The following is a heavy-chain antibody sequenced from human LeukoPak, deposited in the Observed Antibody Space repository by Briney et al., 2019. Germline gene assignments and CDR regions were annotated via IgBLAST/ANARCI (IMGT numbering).Heavy chain of an antibody. CDR3: ARDRGYSSSWWGYDY. D-gene: IGHD6-13*01. V-gene: IGHV1-8*02. Sequence: ASVKVSCKASGYTFTSYDINWVRQATGQGLEWMGWMNPNSGNTGYAQKFQDRVTMTTDTSTSTVYMELRSLRSDDTAVYYCARDRGYSSSWWGYDYWGQGTLVTVSS. J-gene: IGHJ4*02. CDR1: GYTFTSYD. CDR2: MNPNSGNT.